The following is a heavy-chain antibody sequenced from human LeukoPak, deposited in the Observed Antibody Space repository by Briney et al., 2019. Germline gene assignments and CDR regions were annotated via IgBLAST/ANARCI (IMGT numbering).Heavy chain of an antibody. J-gene: IGHJ5*02. CDR1: GDSIISYY. CDR3: ARLYYESSRSPNCFDP. D-gene: IGHD3-22*01. V-gene: IGHV4-59*08. Sequence: SETLSLTCTVSGDSIISYYWSWIRQPPGEGRGWVGYIYYSGSTNYNPSLKSRVTISVDTSKNQFPLKRSSVTAAEMAVYYCARLYYESSRSPNCFDPWGQRTLVTVSS. CDR2: IYYSGST.